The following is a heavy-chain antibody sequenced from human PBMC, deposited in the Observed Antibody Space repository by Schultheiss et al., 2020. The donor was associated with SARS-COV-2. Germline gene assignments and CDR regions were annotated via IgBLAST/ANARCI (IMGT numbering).Heavy chain of an antibody. Sequence: SETLSLTCTVSGGSISSGDYYWSWIRQHPGKGLEWIGSIYYSGSTYYNPSLKSRVTISVDKSKNQFSLKLSSVTAADTAVYYCARVGGGYCSGGSCYSDWFDPWGQGTLVTVSS. J-gene: IGHJ5*02. CDR3: ARVGGGYCSGGSCYSDWFDP. V-gene: IGHV4-39*07. CDR2: IYYSGST. CDR1: GGSISSGDYY. D-gene: IGHD2-15*01.